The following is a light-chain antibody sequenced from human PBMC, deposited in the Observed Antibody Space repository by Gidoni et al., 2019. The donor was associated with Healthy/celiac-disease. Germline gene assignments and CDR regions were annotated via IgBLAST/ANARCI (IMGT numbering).Light chain of an antibody. Sequence: SYELTQPLSVSVALGQTARITCGGNNIGSKNVHWYQQTPGQAPVLVIYRDSNRPSGIPERFSGSNSGNTATLTISRAQAGDEADYYCQVWDSSTAEVFGGGTKLTVL. CDR3: QVWDSSTAEV. CDR1: NIGSKN. J-gene: IGLJ2*01. V-gene: IGLV3-9*01. CDR2: RDS.